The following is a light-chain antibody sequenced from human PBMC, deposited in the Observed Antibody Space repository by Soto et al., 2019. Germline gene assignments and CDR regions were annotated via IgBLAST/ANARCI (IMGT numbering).Light chain of an antibody. V-gene: IGKV1-39*01. Sequence: DIQMTQSPSSLSASVGDRVTITCRASQSISSYLNWYQQKPGKAPKLLIYAASSLQSGVPSRFSGSGSGTDFTLTISSLQPADFATYYCQQSYSLFTFGPGTKVDIK. CDR2: AAS. J-gene: IGKJ3*01. CDR3: QQSYSLFT. CDR1: QSISSY.